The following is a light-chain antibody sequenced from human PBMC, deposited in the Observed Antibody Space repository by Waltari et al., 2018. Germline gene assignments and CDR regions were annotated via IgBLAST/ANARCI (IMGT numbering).Light chain of an antibody. CDR1: QSISRA. J-gene: IGKJ1*01. CDR3: QHYVRLPVT. Sequence: EVVLTQSPGTLSLSPGERVTLSCRASQSISRALTWYQQQPGQAPRLLIYGASTRATGIPDRFIGSGSGTDFSLTISRLDPDDFAVYYCQHYVRLPVTFGQGTTVEIK. V-gene: IGKV3-20*01. CDR2: GAS.